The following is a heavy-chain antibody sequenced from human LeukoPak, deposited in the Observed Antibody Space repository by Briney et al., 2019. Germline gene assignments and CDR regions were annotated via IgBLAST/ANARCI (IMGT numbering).Heavy chain of an antibody. D-gene: IGHD6-13*01. CDR1: GGSISSSNYY. V-gene: IGHV4-39*02. Sequence: SETLSLTCYVSGGSISSSNYYWGWIRQPPGKGLEWIASIYYSGSTNYNPSLKSRVTISVDTSKNQFSLKLSSVTAADTAVYYCAREVMAAAGRYYYYGMEVWGQGTTVTVSS. CDR2: IYYSGST. J-gene: IGHJ6*02. CDR3: AREVMAAAGRYYYYGMEV.